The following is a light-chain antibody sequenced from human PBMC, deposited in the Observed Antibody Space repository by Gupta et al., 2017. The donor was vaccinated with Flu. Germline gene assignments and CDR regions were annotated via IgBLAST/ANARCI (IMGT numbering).Light chain of an antibody. Sequence: EVVLTQSPGTLSSSPGERATLSCRASQSVRSNFLAWYQQTPGQAPRLLIYGASNRANGVPGRFSGSGSGTEFSLSISRLEPEDCAVYWCQQEGRSTYSFGQGTKLEIK. CDR2: GAS. V-gene: IGKV3-20*01. CDR3: QQEGRSTYS. J-gene: IGKJ2*03. CDR1: QSVRSNF.